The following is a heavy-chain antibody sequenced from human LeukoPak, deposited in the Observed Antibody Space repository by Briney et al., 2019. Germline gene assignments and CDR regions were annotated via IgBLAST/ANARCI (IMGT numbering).Heavy chain of an antibody. CDR3: ASLGRNYDKVEAFDI. D-gene: IGHD3-22*01. J-gene: IGHJ3*02. V-gene: IGHV4-39*01. CDR2: IYYSGST. CDR1: GVTSSSISCY. Sequence: PSETLSFTGSVSGVTSSSISCYRGWIRQPPGKGLEWIGSIYYSGSTYYNPSLKSRVTISVDTSKNQFSLKLSSVTAADTAVYYCASLGRNYDKVEAFDIWGQGRTVTVSS.